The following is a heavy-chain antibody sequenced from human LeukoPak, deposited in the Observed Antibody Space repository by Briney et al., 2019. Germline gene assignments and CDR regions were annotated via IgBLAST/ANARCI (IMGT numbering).Heavy chain of an antibody. Sequence: PSETLSLTCTVSGVSISSYYWSWIRQPPGKGLEWIGYIYYSGSTNYNPSLKSRVTISVDTSKNQFSLKLSSVTAADTAVYYCARRADYGSGPFDPWGQGTLVTVSS. CDR3: ARRADYGSGPFDP. CDR2: IYYSGST. V-gene: IGHV4-59*08. D-gene: IGHD3-10*01. J-gene: IGHJ5*02. CDR1: GVSISSYY.